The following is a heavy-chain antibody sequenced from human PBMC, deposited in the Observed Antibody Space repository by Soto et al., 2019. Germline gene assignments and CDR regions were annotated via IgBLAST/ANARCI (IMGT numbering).Heavy chain of an antibody. CDR2: IIPIFGTA. D-gene: IGHD5-12*01. Sequence: SVKVSCKASGGTLSSYAISWVRQGPGQGLEWMGGIIPIFGTANYAQKFQGRVTITADESTSTAYMELSSLRSEDTAVYYCARVGYSGYDGWFDPWGQGTLVTVSS. V-gene: IGHV1-69*13. CDR3: ARVGYSGYDGWFDP. J-gene: IGHJ5*02. CDR1: GGTLSSYA.